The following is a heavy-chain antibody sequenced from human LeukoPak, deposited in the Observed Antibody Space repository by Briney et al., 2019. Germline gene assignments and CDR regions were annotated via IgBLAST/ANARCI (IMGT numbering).Heavy chain of an antibody. Sequence: GGSLRLSCAASGFTVSSNYMSWVRQAPGKGLEWVSVIYSGGSTHYADSVKGRFTISRDNSKNTLYLQMNSLRAEDTAVYYCARQGGSYRLPWFDPWGQGTLVTVSS. J-gene: IGHJ5*02. CDR1: GFTVSSNY. CDR3: ARQGGSYRLPWFDP. V-gene: IGHV3-53*01. D-gene: IGHD1-26*01. CDR2: IYSGGST.